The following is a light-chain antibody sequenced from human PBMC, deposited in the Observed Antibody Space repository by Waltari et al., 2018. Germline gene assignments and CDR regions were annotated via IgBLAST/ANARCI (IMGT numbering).Light chain of an antibody. CDR1: QNVLHSTGYNY. CDR2: LGS. V-gene: IGKV2-28*01. J-gene: IGKJ5*01. Sequence: DIVLTQSPFSLSVTPGEPASISCRSIQNVLHSTGYNYLDWYLQKPGQSPQVLIYLGSNRASGVPDRFSGSGSGTDFTLKISRVEAEDVGVYYCMQALQTSITFGQGTRLEIK. CDR3: MQALQTSIT.